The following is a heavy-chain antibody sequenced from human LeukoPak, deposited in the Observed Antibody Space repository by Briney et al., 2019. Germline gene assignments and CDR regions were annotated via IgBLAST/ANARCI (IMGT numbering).Heavy chain of an antibody. V-gene: IGHV3-23*01. CDR1: GFTFGSYA. CDR3: AKDHGYYDFWGTFDY. Sequence: GGSLRLSCAASGFTFGSYAMSWVRQAPGKGLEWVSAISGSGGSTYYADSVKGRFTISRGNSKNTLYLQMNSLRAEDTAVYYCAKDHGYYDFWGTFDYWGQGTLVTVSS. D-gene: IGHD3-3*01. J-gene: IGHJ4*02. CDR2: ISGSGGST.